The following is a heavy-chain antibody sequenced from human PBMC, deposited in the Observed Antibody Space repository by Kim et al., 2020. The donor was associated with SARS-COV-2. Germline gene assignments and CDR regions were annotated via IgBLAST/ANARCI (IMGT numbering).Heavy chain of an antibody. J-gene: IGHJ4*02. CDR3: ATRSRRGAYFDY. V-gene: IGHV1-69*13. Sequence: SVKVSCKASGGTFSSYAISWVRQAPGQGLEWMGGIIPIFGTANYAQKFQGRVTITADESTSTAYMELSSLRSEDTAVYYCATRSRRGAYFDYWGQGTLVTVSS. CDR2: IIPIFGTA. CDR1: GGTFSSYA.